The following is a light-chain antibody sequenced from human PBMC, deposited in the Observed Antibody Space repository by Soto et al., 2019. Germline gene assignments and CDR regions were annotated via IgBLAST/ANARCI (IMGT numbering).Light chain of an antibody. CDR1: QGVSSN. J-gene: IGKJ5*01. CDR3: QQRSNWPPT. Sequence: EILITQSPAPLSVSPGERVTLSCGAGQGVSSNLAWYQQEPGQAPSLLIYGASTRATGIPARFSGSGSGTDFTLTISSLEPEDFAVYYCQQRSNWPPTFGQGTRLEIK. V-gene: IGKV3-11*01. CDR2: GAS.